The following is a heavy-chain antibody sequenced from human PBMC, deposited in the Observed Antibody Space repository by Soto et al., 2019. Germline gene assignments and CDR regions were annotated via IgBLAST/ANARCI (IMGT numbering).Heavy chain of an antibody. CDR2: IYPGDSDT. V-gene: IGHV5-51*01. Sequence: EVQLVQSGAEVKKPGESLKISCKGSGYSFTSYWIGWVRQMPGKGLEWMGNIYPGDSDTRYSPSFQGQVTISTDKSISTAYLQWSSLKASDTAMYYCAIHDLGYCSGGCCSAGFAYWGQGTLVTVSS. CDR3: AIHDLGYCSGGCCSAGFAY. J-gene: IGHJ4*02. CDR1: GYSFTSYW. D-gene: IGHD2-15*01.